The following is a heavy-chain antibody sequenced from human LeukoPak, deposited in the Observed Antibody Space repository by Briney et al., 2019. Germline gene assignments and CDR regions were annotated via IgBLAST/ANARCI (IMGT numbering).Heavy chain of an antibody. D-gene: IGHD6-13*01. V-gene: IGHV4-59*12. CDR2: IYYSGST. CDR3: ARGPWRAAAAPYYFDY. Sequence: SETLSLTCTVSGGSISNYPWNWIRQPPGKGLEWIGYIYYSGSTNYNPSLKSRVTISVDRSKNQFSLKLSSVTAADTAVYYCARGPWRAAAAPYYFDYWGQGTLVTVSS. CDR1: GGSISNYP. J-gene: IGHJ4*02.